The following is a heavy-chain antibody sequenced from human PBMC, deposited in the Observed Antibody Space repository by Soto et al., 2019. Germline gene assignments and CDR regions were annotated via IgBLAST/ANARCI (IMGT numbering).Heavy chain of an antibody. J-gene: IGHJ6*02. CDR3: ARDGPDFITGTTYYYYYYGMDV. CDR1: GFTFGSYW. Sequence: PGGSLRLSCAASGFTFGSYWMSWVRQAPGKGLEWVANIKQDGSEKYYVDSVKGRFTISRDNAKNSLYLQMNSLRAEDTAVYYCARDGPDFITGTTYYYYYYGMDVWGQGTTVTVSS. D-gene: IGHD1-20*01. CDR2: IKQDGSEK. V-gene: IGHV3-7*05.